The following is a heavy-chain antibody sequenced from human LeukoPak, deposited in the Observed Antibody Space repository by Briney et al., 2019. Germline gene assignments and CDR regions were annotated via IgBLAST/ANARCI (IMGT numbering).Heavy chain of an antibody. J-gene: IGHJ4*02. CDR2: ASRDGVSQ. CDR3: AKEQSSGWYRTDNY. V-gene: IGHV3-30*18. Sequence: GGSLRLYCAASGFTFETHDMDWVRRAPGKGLEWVGVASRDGVSQTSGDSGEGRFTSSRDQSDTTMCLQMNRLRAEDTAIYYCAKEQSSGWYRTDNYWGQGTLVTVSS. CDR1: GFTFETHD. D-gene: IGHD6-19*01.